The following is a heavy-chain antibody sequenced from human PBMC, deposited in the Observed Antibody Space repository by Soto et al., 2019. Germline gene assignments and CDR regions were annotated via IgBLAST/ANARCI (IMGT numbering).Heavy chain of an antibody. Sequence: GESLKIPCKTSGDSFTTDWIGWVRQMPGKGLEWMGIIYPGDSDTRYSPSFQGQVTISADKSISTVYLQWSSLKASDTAMYYCARREYGLDVWGQGTTVTVSS. CDR2: IYPGDSDT. CDR3: ARREYGLDV. V-gene: IGHV5-51*01. CDR1: GDSFTTDW. J-gene: IGHJ6*02.